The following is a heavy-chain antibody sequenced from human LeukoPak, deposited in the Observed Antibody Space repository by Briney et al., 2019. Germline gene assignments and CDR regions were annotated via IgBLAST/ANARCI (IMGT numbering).Heavy chain of an antibody. V-gene: IGHV4-34*01. D-gene: IGHD3-10*01. CDR3: ARDLSITMIRGVTFDY. J-gene: IGHJ4*02. CDR1: GGSFSGYY. Sequence: SETLSLTCAVYGGSFSGYYWGWIRQPPGKGLEWIGNIYQTGSTYYNPSLTSRVTISIDTSKNQFSLKLSSVTAADTAVYYCARDLSITMIRGVTFDYWGQGALVTVSS. CDR2: IYQTGST.